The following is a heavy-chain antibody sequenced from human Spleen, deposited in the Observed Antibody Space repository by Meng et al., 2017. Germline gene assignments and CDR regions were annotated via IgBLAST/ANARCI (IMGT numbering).Heavy chain of an antibody. V-gene: IGHV3-23*01. D-gene: IGHD4-17*01. CDR3: ASLTVTRVGSRDY. CDR1: GFGFSSYA. J-gene: IGHJ4*02. CDR2: ISHSGITT. Sequence: GESLKISCAASGFGFSSYAMSWVRQAPGKGLEWVSTISHSGITTYYADSVKGRLTISRDNSKNTLYLQMTSLRTEDTAVYYCASLTVTRVGSRDYWGQGTLVTVSS.